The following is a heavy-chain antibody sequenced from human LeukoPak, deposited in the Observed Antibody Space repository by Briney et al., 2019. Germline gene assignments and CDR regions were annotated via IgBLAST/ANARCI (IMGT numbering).Heavy chain of an antibody. CDR3: ARDPTAMVLYYFDY. D-gene: IGHD5-18*01. V-gene: IGHV1-69*06. CDR1: GCTFSSYA. J-gene: IGHJ4*02. CDR2: IIPVCGTA. Sequence: SVTVSCKASGCTFSSYAISWVRQAPGQGMEWVGGIIPVCGTANYARKLQGRLTITADKSTSTAYIEPSSLSSKDTAVYYCARDPTAMVLYYFDYWGQGILVTVSS.